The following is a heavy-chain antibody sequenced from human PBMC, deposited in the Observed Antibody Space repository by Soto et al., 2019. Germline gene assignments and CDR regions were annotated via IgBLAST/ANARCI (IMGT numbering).Heavy chain of an antibody. CDR3: ATTPFNMASAGSYYFDS. J-gene: IGHJ4*02. CDR1: GGTFSNYG. Sequence: QVKLVQSGTEVKRPGSSVKVSCKASGGTFSNYGLSWVRQAPGHGLQWMGGIIPLFGTLHDAREFQDRVTITADQSTGTASMDLRSLTYDDTAVYFCATTPFNMASAGSYYFDSWGQGILVTVSS. CDR2: IIPLFGTL. D-gene: IGHD6-13*01. V-gene: IGHV1-69*01.